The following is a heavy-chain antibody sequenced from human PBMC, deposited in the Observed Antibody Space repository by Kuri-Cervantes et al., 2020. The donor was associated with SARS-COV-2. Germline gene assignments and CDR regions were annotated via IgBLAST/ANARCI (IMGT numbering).Heavy chain of an antibody. Sequence: ETLSLTCTVSGGSISSSSYYWGWIRQPPGKGLEWVSVIYSGGSTYYADSVKGRFTISRHNSKNTLYLQMNSLRAEDTAVYYCARVKKEYNWNYVNYWGQGTLVTVSS. CDR1: GGSISSSSYY. CDR3: ARVKKEYNWNYVNY. J-gene: IGHJ4*02. V-gene: IGHV3-53*04. D-gene: IGHD1-20*01. CDR2: IYSGGST.